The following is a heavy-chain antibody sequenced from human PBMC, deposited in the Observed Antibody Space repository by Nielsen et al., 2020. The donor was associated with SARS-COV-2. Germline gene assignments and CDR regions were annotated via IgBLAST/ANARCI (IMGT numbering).Heavy chain of an antibody. CDR1: GFTFGDAI. J-gene: IGHJ6*02. CDR3: KHYYDMDV. CDR2: IRSKTNNYET. V-gene: IGHV3-73*01. Sequence: GESLKISCAASGFTFGDAIIHWVRQASGKGLEWVGRIRSKTNNYETSYAASVKGRFIISREESKNMAYLQMNSLKTDDTAVYYCKHYYDMDVWGQGTTVTVSS.